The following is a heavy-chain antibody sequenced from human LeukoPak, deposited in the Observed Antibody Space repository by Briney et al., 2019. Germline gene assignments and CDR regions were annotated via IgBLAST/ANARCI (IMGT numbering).Heavy chain of an antibody. V-gene: IGHV3-21*01. CDR3: ASNLGYCTGGTCCVPFDN. CDR2: ISSFSSYI. D-gene: IGHD2-15*01. CDR1: EFTFSSYN. Sequence: GGSLRLSCAASEFTFSSYNMNWVRQAPGKGLEWVSSISSFSSYIYYADSVKGRFTISRDNAKKSLYLEMNSLRAEDTAVYYCASNLGYCTGGTCCVPFDNWGQGTLVTVSS. J-gene: IGHJ4*02.